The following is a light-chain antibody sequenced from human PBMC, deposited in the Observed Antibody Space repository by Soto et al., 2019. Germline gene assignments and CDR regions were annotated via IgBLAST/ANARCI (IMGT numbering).Light chain of an antibody. CDR1: QSFSSSY. CDR3: QQYGTSSWT. Sequence: EIVLTQSPGTLSLSPGERATLSCRASQSFSSSYLAWFQQKPGQAPRLLIYGASNRATGIPDRFSCSGSGTDVTLTISRLEPEDFAVYYCQQYGTSSWTFGQGTKVEIK. CDR2: GAS. J-gene: IGKJ1*01. V-gene: IGKV3-20*01.